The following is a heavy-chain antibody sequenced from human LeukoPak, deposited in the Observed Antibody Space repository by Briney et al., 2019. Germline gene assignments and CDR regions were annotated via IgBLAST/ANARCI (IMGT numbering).Heavy chain of an antibody. Sequence: SETLSLTCAVSGGTFTGYYWSWIRQPPGKGLEWIGEINHSGSTNYNPSLKSRVTISVDTSKNQFSLKLSSVTAADTAVYYCARALTGTTAYFDYWGQGTLVTVSS. CDR2: INHSGST. CDR1: GGTFTGYY. V-gene: IGHV4-34*01. D-gene: IGHD1-7*01. J-gene: IGHJ4*02. CDR3: ARALTGTTAYFDY.